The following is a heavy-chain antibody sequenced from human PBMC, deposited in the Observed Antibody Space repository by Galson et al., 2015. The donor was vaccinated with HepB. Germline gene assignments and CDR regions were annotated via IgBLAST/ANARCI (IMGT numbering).Heavy chain of an antibody. CDR3: ARAIADRVGATFWFDP. V-gene: IGHV3-23*01. CDR1: GFTFSSYA. Sequence: SLRLSCAASGFTFSSYAMSWVRQAPGKGLEWVSAISGSGGSTYYADSVKGRFTISRDNSKNTLYLQMNSLRAEDTAVYYCARAIADRVGATFWFDPWGQGTLVTVSS. J-gene: IGHJ5*02. D-gene: IGHD1-26*01. CDR2: ISGSGGST.